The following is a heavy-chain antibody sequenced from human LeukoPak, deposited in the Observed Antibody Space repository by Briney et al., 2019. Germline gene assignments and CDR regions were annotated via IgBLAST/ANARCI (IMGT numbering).Heavy chain of an antibody. Sequence: GGSLRLSCAASGSPFNNYAMSWVRQAPGKGLEWIPGIGGSGGSTYYADSVKGRFTISRDNSKNTLYLQMNSLRAEDTAVYYCAKAGRPLGWFDPWGQGTLVTVSS. CDR3: AKAGRPLGWFDP. J-gene: IGHJ5*02. CDR1: GSPFNNYA. V-gene: IGHV3-23*01. CDR2: IGGSGGST.